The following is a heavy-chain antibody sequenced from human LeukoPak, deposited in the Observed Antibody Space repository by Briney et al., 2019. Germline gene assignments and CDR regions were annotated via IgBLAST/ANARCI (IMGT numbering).Heavy chain of an antibody. CDR2: IRYDGSNK. CDR3: AKGLIMVRGSSLSSDY. D-gene: IGHD3-10*01. V-gene: IGHV3-30*02. CDR1: GFTFSSYG. J-gene: IGHJ4*02. Sequence: GGSLRLSCAASGFTFSSYGVHWFRQAPGKGLEWVAFIRYDGSNKYYAGSVKGRFTISRDNSKNTLYLQMNSLRAEDTAVYYCAKGLIMVRGSSLSSDYWGQGTLVTVSS.